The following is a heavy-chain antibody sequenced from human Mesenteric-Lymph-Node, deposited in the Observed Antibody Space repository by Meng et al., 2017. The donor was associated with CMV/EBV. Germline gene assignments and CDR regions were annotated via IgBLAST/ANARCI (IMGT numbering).Heavy chain of an antibody. CDR1: GYSISSGHY. CDR2: IYQSGNT. J-gene: IGHJ4*02. D-gene: IGHD2-2*03. V-gene: IGHV4-38-2*02. CDR3: ARELLGYCSSTSCPLDY. Sequence: SETLSLTCTVSGYSISSGHYWGWIRQPPGKGLEWIGSIYQSGNTYYNPSLKSRVSISVDTSKNQFSLKLSSVTAADTAVYYCARELLGYCSSTSCPLDYWGQGTLVTVSS.